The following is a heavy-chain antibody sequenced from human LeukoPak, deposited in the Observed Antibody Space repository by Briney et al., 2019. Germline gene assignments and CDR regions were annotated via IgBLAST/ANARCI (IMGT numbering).Heavy chain of an antibody. J-gene: IGHJ4*02. V-gene: IGHV3-33*01. D-gene: IGHD6-13*01. CDR3: ARGVYIAAAQYGY. CDR1: GFIFSNYG. CDR2: VWYDGSNK. Sequence: GGSLRLSCAASGFIFSNYGMHWVRQAPGKGLEWVAVVWYDGSNKYYADSVKGRFTISRDNSKNMLYLQMNSLRAEDTAVYYCARGVYIAAAQYGYWGQGTLVTVSS.